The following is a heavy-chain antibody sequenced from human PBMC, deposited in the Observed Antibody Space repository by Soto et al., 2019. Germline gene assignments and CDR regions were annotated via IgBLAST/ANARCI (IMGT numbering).Heavy chain of an antibody. Sequence: PSETLSLTCTVSGGSISSSSYYWGWIRQPPGKGLEWIGSIYYSGSTYYNPSLKSRVTISVDTSKNQFSLKLSSVTAADTAVYYCANLVDTAVVHWGQGTLVTVS. J-gene: IGHJ4*02. V-gene: IGHV4-39*01. CDR3: ANLVDTAVVH. CDR1: GGSISSSSYY. D-gene: IGHD5-18*01. CDR2: IYYSGST.